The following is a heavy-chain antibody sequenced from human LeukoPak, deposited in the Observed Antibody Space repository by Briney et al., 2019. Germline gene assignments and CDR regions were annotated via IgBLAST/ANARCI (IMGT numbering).Heavy chain of an antibody. Sequence: PSETLSLTCTVSGGSTSSSSYYWGWIRQPPGKGLEWIGSIYYSGSTYYNPSLKSRVTISVDTSKNQFSLKLSSVTAADTAVYYCARSDSGSYYHYYYYMDVWGKGTTVTVSS. CDR1: GGSTSSSSYY. CDR3: ARSDSGSYYHYYYYMDV. J-gene: IGHJ6*03. V-gene: IGHV4-39*07. D-gene: IGHD1-26*01. CDR2: IYYSGST.